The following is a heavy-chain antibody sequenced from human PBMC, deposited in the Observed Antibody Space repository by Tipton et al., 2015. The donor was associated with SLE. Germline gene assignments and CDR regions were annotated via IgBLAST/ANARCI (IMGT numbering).Heavy chain of an antibody. D-gene: IGHD2-15*01. CDR1: GYSVRSGYY. Sequence: TLSLTCTVSGYSVRSGYYWGWIRQPPGKGLEWIGSIFYSGSSYYNPSLKSRVTIYVDTSKNQFSLKLSSVTAADTAVYYCARQVTNRWHVVWFDPWGQGTLVTVSS. J-gene: IGHJ5*02. V-gene: IGHV4-38-2*02. CDR3: ARQVTNRWHVVWFDP. CDR2: IFYSGSS.